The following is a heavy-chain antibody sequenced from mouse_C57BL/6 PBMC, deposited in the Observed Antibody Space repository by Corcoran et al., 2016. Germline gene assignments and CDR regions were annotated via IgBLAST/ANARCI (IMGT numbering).Heavy chain of an antibody. J-gene: IGHJ3*01. CDR1: GYTFTDYY. V-gene: IGHV1-26*01. Sequence: EVQLQQSGPELVKPGASVKISCKASGYTFTDYYMNWVKQSHGKSLEWIGDINPNNGGTSYNQKFKGKATLTVDKSSSTAYMELRSLTSEDSAVYYCARVGYYGSSSWFAYWGQGTLVTVSA. CDR3: ARVGYYGSSSWFAY. CDR2: INPNNGGT. D-gene: IGHD1-1*01.